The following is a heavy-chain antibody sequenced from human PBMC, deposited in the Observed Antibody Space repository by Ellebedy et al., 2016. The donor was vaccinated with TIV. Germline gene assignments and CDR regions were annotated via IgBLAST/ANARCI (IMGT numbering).Heavy chain of an antibody. Sequence: GESLKISCATSGFSFRSYWMTWVRQAPGKGLEWVANIRQDGSKNYVDSVKGRFTISRDNAQNSLHLQMNSLRVEDTAVYYCARDGAYGDYAPGQYGMDVWGQGTTVIVS. V-gene: IGHV3-7*03. D-gene: IGHD4-17*01. CDR1: GFSFRSYW. CDR3: ARDGAYGDYAPGQYGMDV. CDR2: IRQDGSK. J-gene: IGHJ6*02.